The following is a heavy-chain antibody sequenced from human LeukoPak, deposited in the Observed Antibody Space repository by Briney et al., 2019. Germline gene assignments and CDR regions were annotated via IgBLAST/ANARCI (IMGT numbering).Heavy chain of an antibody. CDR2: ISAYNGNT. J-gene: IGHJ3*02. V-gene: IGHV1-18*01. CDR3: AVSVDYYYDSSGYYGSAFDI. D-gene: IGHD3-22*01. Sequence: PGGSLRLSCAASGFTFTSYGISWVRQAPGQGLEWMGWISAYNGNTNYAQKLQGRVTMTTDTSTSTAYMELRSLRSDDTAVYYCAVSVDYYYDSSGYYGSAFDIWGQGTMVTVSS. CDR1: GFTFTSYG.